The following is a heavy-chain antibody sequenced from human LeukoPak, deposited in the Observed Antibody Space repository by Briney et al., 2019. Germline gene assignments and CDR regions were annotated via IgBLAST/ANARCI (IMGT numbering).Heavy chain of an antibody. Sequence: GSLRLSCAASGFTFSRYWMSWVRQPPGKGLEWIGSIYYSGSTYYNPSLKSRVTISVDTSKSHFSLKLSSVTAADTAIYYCARLDKGIKAAHFDYWGQGTLVTVSS. CDR3: ARLDKGIKAAHFDY. D-gene: IGHD6-25*01. J-gene: IGHJ4*02. CDR1: GFTFSRYW. V-gene: IGHV4-39*01. CDR2: IYYSGST.